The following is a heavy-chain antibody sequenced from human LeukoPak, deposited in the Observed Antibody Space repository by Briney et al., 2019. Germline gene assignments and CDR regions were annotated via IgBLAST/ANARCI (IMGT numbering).Heavy chain of an antibody. CDR1: GYNFANCW. CDR2: IYLGDSDT. Sequence: GESLKISCKGSGYNFANCWIGWVRQVPGKGLEWMGIIYLGDSDTRYNPSFQGQVTISADKSISTAYLQWSSLKAPDTAMYYCAMGPCGKEQLVGNWFDPWGQGILVTVSS. V-gene: IGHV5-51*01. J-gene: IGHJ5*02. D-gene: IGHD6-13*01. CDR3: AMGPCGKEQLVGNWFDP.